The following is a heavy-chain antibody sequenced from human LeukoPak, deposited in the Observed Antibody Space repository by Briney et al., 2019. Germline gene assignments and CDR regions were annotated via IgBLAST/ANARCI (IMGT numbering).Heavy chain of an antibody. CDR3: ARTATVTTPNAYYFDY. CDR2: IYHSGST. V-gene: IGHV4-30-2*01. D-gene: IGHD4-17*01. J-gene: IGHJ4*02. CDR1: GGSISSGGYS. Sequence: SQTLSLTCAVSGGSISSGGYSWSWIRQPPGKGLEWIGYIYHSGSTYYNPSLKSRVTISVDRSKNQFSLKLSSVTAADTAVYYCARTATVTTPNAYYFDYWGQGTLVTVSS.